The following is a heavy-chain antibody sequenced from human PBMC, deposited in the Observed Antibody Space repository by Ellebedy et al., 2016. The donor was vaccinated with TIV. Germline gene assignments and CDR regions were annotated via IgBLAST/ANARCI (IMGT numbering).Heavy chain of an antibody. D-gene: IGHD1-26*01. J-gene: IGHJ4*02. V-gene: IGHV1-69*13. CDR2: IIPTLGPA. Sequence: SVKVSXXASGGTFSSYGISWVRQAPGQGLEWLGGIIPTLGPANYAQKFQGRVIITADESTRIAHMEVNSLRSEDTAVYYCASQWGGVTSYFDYWGQGTPVNVSS. CDR1: GGTFSSYG. CDR3: ASQWGGVTSYFDY.